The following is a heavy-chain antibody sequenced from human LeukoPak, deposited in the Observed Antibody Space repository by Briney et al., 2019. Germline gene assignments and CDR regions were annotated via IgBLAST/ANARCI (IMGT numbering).Heavy chain of an antibody. J-gene: IGHJ4*02. Sequence: SETLSLTCAVYWVSFSGYYWSWIRQPPAKGLEWIGEINHSGSTNYNPSLNSRVTISVDTYKNQFSMTMSSVTAADTAVYKCAREHVWGSYRKSPFFDYWGQGTLVTVSS. V-gene: IGHV4-34*01. CDR3: AREHVWGSYRKSPFFDY. D-gene: IGHD3-16*02. CDR1: WVSFSGYY. CDR2: INHSGST.